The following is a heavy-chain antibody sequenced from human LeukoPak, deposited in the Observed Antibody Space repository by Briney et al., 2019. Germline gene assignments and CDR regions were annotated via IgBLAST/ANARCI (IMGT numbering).Heavy chain of an antibody. CDR1: GFTFSAYG. Sequence: GGSLRLSCAASGFTFSAYGSHWVRQAPGKGLVWVSRITNDGSSTTYADSVKGRFTISRDNAKNMLYLQVNSLGAEDTAVYYCVRGGFGHAMDVWGQGTTVTVSS. D-gene: IGHD3-10*01. CDR2: ITNDGSST. CDR3: VRGGFGHAMDV. V-gene: IGHV3-74*01. J-gene: IGHJ6*02.